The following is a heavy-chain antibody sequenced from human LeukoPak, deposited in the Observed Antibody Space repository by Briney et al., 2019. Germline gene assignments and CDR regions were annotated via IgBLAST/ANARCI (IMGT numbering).Heavy chain of an antibody. V-gene: IGHV1-18*01. CDR2: ISAHNGHT. J-gene: IGHJ6*02. Sequence: ASVRVSCKAPGYTFATYSICWGRQAPGHGLEWMGWISAHNGHTNYAQKVQGRVTMTTDTSTTTAYMELRSLRSDDTSIYYCARISASYYYYGMDVWGQGTTVTVSS. CDR1: GYTFATYS. CDR3: ARISASYYYYGMDV.